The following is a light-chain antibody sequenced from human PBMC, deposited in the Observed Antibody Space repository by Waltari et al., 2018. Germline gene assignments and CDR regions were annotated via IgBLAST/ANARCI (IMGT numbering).Light chain of an antibody. CDR3: QQYKNWFWT. CDR2: GAS. Sequence: PGERATLSCRASQSVSSNLAWYQQKPGQAPRLLIYGASTRATDIPARFSGSGSGTDFTLTISNMQSEDFAVYYCQQYKNWFWTFSQGTKVEI. J-gene: IGKJ1*01. CDR1: QSVSSN. V-gene: IGKV3-15*01.